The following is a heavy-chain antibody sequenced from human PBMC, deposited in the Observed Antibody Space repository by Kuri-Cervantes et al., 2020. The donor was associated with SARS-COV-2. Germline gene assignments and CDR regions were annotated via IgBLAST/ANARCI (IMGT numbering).Heavy chain of an antibody. CDR3: ARDSDFLEPSFDY. CDR1: GYSISSGYY. V-gene: IGHV4-38-2*02. Sequence: SETLSLTCTVSGYSISSGYYWGWIRQPPGKGLEWIGSIYHSGSTNYNPSLKSRVTISVDTSKNQFSLKLSSVTAADTAVYYCARDSDFLEPSFDYWGQGTLVTVSS. D-gene: IGHD1-14*01. CDR2: IYHSGST. J-gene: IGHJ4*02.